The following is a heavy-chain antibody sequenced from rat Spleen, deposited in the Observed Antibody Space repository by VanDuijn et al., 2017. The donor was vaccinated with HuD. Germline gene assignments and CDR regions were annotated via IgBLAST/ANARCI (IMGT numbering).Heavy chain of an antibody. CDR1: GFTFSSFW. J-gene: IGHJ1*01. Sequence: EVQLVETGGGLVEPGRSLKLSCVASGFTFSSFWMYWIRQAPGKGLEWVSSINTDGGSTYYSDSVRGRFTISRDNAKSTLYLQMNSLRSEDTATYYCARPYYDGSYWYFDFWGPGTMVTVSS. V-gene: IGHV5-58*01. CDR3: ARPYYDGSYWYFDF. D-gene: IGHD1-12*02. CDR2: INTDGGST.